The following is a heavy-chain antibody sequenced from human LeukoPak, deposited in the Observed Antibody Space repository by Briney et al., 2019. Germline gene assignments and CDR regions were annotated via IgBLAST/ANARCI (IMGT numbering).Heavy chain of an antibody. Sequence: GASVKVSCKASGYTFTSYYMHWVRQAPGQGLEWKGIINPSGGSTSYAQKFQGRVTMTRDTSTSTVYMELSSLRSEDTAVYYCARGLIEMATIKVFDYWGQGTLVTVSS. J-gene: IGHJ4*02. CDR1: GYTFTSYY. CDR3: ARGLIEMATIKVFDY. V-gene: IGHV1-46*01. D-gene: IGHD5-24*01. CDR2: INPSGGST.